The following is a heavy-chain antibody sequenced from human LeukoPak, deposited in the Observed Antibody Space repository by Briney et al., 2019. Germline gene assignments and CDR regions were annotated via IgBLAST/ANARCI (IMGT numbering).Heavy chain of an antibody. CDR2: IYYSGST. J-gene: IGHJ4*02. D-gene: IGHD1-26*01. V-gene: IGHV4-31*03. CDR3: ARPQTGSYSAFDY. Sequence: SETLSLTCTVSGGSISSGGYYWSWIRQHPGKGLEWIGYIYYSGSTYYNPSLKSRVTISVDTSENQFSLKLSSVTAADTAVYLCARPQTGSYSAFDYWGQGTLVTVSS. CDR1: GGSISSGGYY.